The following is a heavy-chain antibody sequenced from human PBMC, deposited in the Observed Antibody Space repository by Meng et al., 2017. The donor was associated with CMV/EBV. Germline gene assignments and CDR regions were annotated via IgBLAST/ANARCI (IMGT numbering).Heavy chain of an antibody. CDR2: INPNSGGT. CDR1: GYTFTGYY. D-gene: IGHD6-13*01. V-gene: IGHV1-2*02. J-gene: IGHJ6*02. CDR3: ASHVYSSSWYTHYYYYYGMDV. Sequence: ASVKVSCKASGYTFTGYYMHWVRQAPGQGLEWMGWINPNSGGTNYAQKFQGRVTMTRDTSISTAYMELSRLRSDDTAVYYCASHVYSSSWYTHYYYYYGMDVWGQGTTVTVFS.